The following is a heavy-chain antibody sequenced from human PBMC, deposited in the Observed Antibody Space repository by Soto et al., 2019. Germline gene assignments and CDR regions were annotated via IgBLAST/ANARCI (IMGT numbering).Heavy chain of an antibody. V-gene: IGHV4-59*06. J-gene: IGHJ5*02. CDR2: IFYGGST. CDR3: AGEYYDVLTDHHWFEP. Sequence: PSETLSLTCNVSGGSINGYYWSWIRHHPGKGLEWIGYIFYGGSTYYNPSLKSRVAISIDTSKNQFSLKLRSVTTADTAVYYCAGEYYDVLTDHHWFEPWGQGTPVTVSS. CDR1: GGSINGYY. D-gene: IGHD3-9*01.